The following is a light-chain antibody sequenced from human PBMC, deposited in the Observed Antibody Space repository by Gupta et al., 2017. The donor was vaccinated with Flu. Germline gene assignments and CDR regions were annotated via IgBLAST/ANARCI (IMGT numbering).Light chain of an antibody. CDR1: NSNIGSNT. CDR2: GNN. CDR3: AAWDDSLNGHYV. Sequence: SVLAQPPSVSGTPGQRVTISCSGSNSNIGSNTVNWYQQVPGTAPKLLMYGNNQRPSGVPDRFSGSKSGTSASLAISGLQSEDEADYYCAAWDDSLNGHYVFGTGTKVTVL. J-gene: IGLJ1*01. V-gene: IGLV1-44*01.